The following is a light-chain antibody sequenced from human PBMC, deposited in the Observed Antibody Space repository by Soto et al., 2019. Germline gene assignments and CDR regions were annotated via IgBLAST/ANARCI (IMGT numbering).Light chain of an antibody. J-gene: IGKJ5*01. CDR1: QSFSSIY. Sequence: EIVLTQSPGTLSLSPGERATLSCRASQSFSSIYLAWYQQKPGQAPRLLIYDASNRATGAPAWFSGSGFGTDFTLTISSLEPEDFAVYYCRQHTNWPPGSTFGQGTRLEIK. CDR2: DAS. CDR3: RQHTNWPPGST. V-gene: IGKV3-11*01.